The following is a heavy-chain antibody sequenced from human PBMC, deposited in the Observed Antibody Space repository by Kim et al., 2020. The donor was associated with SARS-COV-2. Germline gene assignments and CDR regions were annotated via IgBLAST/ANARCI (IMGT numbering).Heavy chain of an antibody. CDR2: IVWDDLDT. Sequence: GGSLRLSCAASGFTFDDYGMSWVRLTPRMRLEWVSGIVWDDLDTGYADSVEGRFTISRDSAENSLYLQMDSLRVEDTALYYCARGGARGYSGYDNPDYWGQGTLVTVSS. CDR1: GFTFDDYG. CDR3: ARGGARGYSGYDNPDY. J-gene: IGHJ4*02. D-gene: IGHD5-12*01. V-gene: IGHV3-20*04.